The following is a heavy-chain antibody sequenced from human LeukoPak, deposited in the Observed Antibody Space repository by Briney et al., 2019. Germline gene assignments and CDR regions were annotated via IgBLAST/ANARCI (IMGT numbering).Heavy chain of an antibody. Sequence: PGGSLRLSCAASGFTFSSYGMHWVRQAPGKGLEWVAVIWYDGSNKCYADSVKGRFTISRDNSKNTLYLQMNSLRAGDTAVYYCARDRLRIAVAGTLVDYWGQGTLVTVSS. D-gene: IGHD6-19*01. CDR2: IWYDGSNK. V-gene: IGHV3-33*01. J-gene: IGHJ4*02. CDR3: ARDRLRIAVAGTLVDY. CDR1: GFTFSSYG.